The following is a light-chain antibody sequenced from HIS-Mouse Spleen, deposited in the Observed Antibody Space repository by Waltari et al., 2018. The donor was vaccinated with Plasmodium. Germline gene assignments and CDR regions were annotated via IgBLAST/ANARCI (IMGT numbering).Light chain of an antibody. V-gene: IGKV1-16*02. J-gene: IGKJ1*01. Sequence: DIQMTQYPSSLSAAVGDRVTITCRASQGFSTNLAWFQQKPGKAPTSLIYAASSLQSGVPSKFSGSGSGTDFTLTISSLQPEDFATYYCQQYNSYPWTFGQGTKVEIK. CDR3: QQYNSYPWT. CDR1: QGFSTN. CDR2: AAS.